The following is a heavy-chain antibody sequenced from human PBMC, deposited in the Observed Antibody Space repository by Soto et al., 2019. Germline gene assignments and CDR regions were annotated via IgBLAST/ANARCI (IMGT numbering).Heavy chain of an antibody. CDR3: AHRRPYSNSPEYFFDY. CDR2: IYWDDDK. V-gene: IGHV2-5*02. Sequence: QITLKESGPTLVKPTQTLTLTCTFSGFSLSTSGVDVGWIRQPPGNALEWLALIYWDDDKRYSPSLKSRLTNTKDTSKNQVVLTMTNMDPVDTATYYCAHRRPYSNSPEYFFDYWGQGTLVTVSS. CDR1: GFSLSTSGVD. D-gene: IGHD6-6*01. J-gene: IGHJ4*02.